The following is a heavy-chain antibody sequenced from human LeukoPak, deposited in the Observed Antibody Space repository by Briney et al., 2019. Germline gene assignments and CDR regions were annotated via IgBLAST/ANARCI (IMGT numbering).Heavy chain of an antibody. V-gene: IGHV3-23*01. CDR2: ISDSGGTT. D-gene: IGHD5-12*01. CDR1: GFTFSTYA. J-gene: IGHJ4*02. Sequence: GESLKISCAASGFTFSTYAMSWVRQAPGKGLEWVSGISDSGGTTYYADSVKGRFTISRDNSKNTLYLQMNSLRAEDTAVYYCAKHSYRVDSFTDYWGQGTLVTVSA. CDR3: AKHSYRVDSFTDY.